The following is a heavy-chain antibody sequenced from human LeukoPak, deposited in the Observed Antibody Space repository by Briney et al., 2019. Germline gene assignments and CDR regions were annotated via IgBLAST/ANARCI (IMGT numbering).Heavy chain of an antibody. CDR2: IYYSGST. CDR1: GGSISSYY. J-gene: IGHJ5*02. CDR3: ARHSYYDFWSGYSNPWFDP. Sequence: SETLSLTCTVSGGSISSYYWNWIRQPPGKGLEWIGYIYYSGSTNYNPSLKSRVTISVDTSKNQFSLKLSSVTAADTAVYYCARHSYYDFWSGYSNPWFDPWGQGTLVTVSS. V-gene: IGHV4-59*08. D-gene: IGHD3-3*01.